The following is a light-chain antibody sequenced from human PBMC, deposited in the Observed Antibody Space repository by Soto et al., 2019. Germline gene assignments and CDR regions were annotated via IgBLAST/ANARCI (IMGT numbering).Light chain of an antibody. V-gene: IGKV2-30*01. CDR2: KVS. J-gene: IGKJ5*01. CDR1: QSLVNRDGIAY. CDR3: MEWTLWSME. Sequence: PISLPFTLSQPSSISCVANQSLVNRDGIAYFSWFQQRLGRTPTRLIYKVSTRDSGVPARFSGSGSGTDLGLRTASLAFVHVGVSDRMEWTLWSMELGQGTRLEIK.